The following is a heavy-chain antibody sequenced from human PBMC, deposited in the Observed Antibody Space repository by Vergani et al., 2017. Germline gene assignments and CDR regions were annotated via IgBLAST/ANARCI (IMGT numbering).Heavy chain of an antibody. CDR1: GYTFTDYY. V-gene: IGHV1-69-2*01. J-gene: IGHJ5*02. Sequence: EVQLVQSGAEVKKPGATVKISCKVSGYTFTDYYMHWVQQAPGKGLEWMGLVDPEDGETIYAEKFQGRVTITADTSTDTAYMELSSLRSEDTAVYYYATAGNCTNGVCYTSNWFDPWGQGTLVTVSS. CDR2: VDPEDGET. CDR3: ATAGNCTNGVCYTSNWFDP. D-gene: IGHD2-8*01.